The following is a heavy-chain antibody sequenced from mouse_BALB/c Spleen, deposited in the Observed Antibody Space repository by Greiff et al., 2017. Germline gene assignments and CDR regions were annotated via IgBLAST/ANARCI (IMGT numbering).Heavy chain of an antibody. CDR2: IWTGGGT. J-gene: IGHJ3*01. V-gene: IGHV2-9-2*01. Sequence: QVQLKESGPGLVAPSQSLSITCTVSGFSLTSYDISWIRQPPGKGLEWLGVIWTGGGTNYNSAFMSRLSISKDNSKSQVFLKMNSLQTDDTAIYYCVRDKGEAYWGQGTLVTVSA. CDR1: GFSLTSYD. CDR3: VRDKGEAY.